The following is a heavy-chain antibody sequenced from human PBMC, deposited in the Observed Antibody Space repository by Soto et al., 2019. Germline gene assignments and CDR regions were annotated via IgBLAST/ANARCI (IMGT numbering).Heavy chain of an antibody. V-gene: IGHV4-31*03. Sequence: PSETLSLTCTVSGGSISSGGYYWSWIRQHPGKGLEWIGYIYYSGSTYYNPSLKSRVTISVDTSKNQFSLKLSSVTAADTAVYYCAGSVSSTLNYYYYGMDVWGQGTTVTVS. CDR3: AGSVSSTLNYYYYGMDV. J-gene: IGHJ6*02. CDR2: IYYSGST. D-gene: IGHD6-6*01. CDR1: GGSISSGGYY.